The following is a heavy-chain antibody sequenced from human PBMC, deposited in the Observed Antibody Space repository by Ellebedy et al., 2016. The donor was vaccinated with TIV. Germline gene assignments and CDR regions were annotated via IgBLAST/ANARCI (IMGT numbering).Heavy chain of an antibody. Sequence: SETLSLTXSVSGASIDTSSYCWGWVRQTPGRGLEWMGNICYGGSSYYNPSLKSRVTISADTSKNQFSLRLSSVSAADTAVYYGAGYYGSGSYWLGWFDPWGQGALVTVSS. CDR1: GASIDTSSYC. CDR2: ICYGGSS. CDR3: AGYYGSGSYWLGWFDP. D-gene: IGHD3-10*01. V-gene: IGHV4-39*07. J-gene: IGHJ5*02.